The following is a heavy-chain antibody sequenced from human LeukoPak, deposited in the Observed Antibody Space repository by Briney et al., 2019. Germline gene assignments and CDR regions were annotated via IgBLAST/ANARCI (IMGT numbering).Heavy chain of an antibody. CDR2: INPSGGSA. J-gene: IGHJ4*02. D-gene: IGHD6-13*01. V-gene: IGHV1-46*01. CDR3: ARATEWGMAATGFDY. Sequence: ASVKVSCKASGYTFSNYYMHWVRQAPGQGLEWMGIINPSGGSASYAQRFQGRVTMTRDMSTSTVYMELNSLRSEDTAVFYCARATEWGMAATGFDYWGQGSLVTVSS. CDR1: GYTFSNYY.